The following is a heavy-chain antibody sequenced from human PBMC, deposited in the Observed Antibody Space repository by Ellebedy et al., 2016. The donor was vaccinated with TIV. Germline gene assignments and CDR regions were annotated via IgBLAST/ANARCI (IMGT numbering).Heavy chain of an antibody. CDR3: SRQSSTVADAFDI. CDR1: GFTFSSYA. V-gene: IGHV3-30-3*01. Sequence: PGGSLRLSCAASGFTFSSYAMHWVRQAPGKGLEWVAVISYDGSNKYYADSVKGRFTISRDNSKNTLYLQMNRLSAEDTAVYYCSRQSSTVADAFDIWGQGKMVTVSS. D-gene: IGHD2-15*01. CDR2: ISYDGSNK. J-gene: IGHJ3*02.